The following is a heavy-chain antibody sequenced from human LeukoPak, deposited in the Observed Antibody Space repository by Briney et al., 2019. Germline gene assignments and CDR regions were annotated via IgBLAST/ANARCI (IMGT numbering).Heavy chain of an antibody. V-gene: IGHV3-23*01. CDR2: ISGSGGST. D-gene: IGHD5-18*01. CDR1: GFTFSSYA. CDR3: AKEGRGYSYGYGVYDY. J-gene: IGHJ4*02. Sequence: GGSLRLSCAASGFTFSSYAMSWVRQAPGKGLEWVPAISGSGGSTYYADSVKGRFTISRDNSKNTLYLQMNSLRAEDTAVYYCAKEGRGYSYGYGVYDYWGQGTLVTVSS.